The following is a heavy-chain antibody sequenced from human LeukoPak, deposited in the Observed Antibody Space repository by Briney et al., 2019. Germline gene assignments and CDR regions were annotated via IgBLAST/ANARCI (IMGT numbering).Heavy chain of an antibody. CDR3: AKDRMDPVNY. V-gene: IGHV3-23*01. D-gene: IGHD2-2*03. CDR2: ITGSGDRT. J-gene: IGHJ4*02. Sequence: GGSPRLSCAASGFTFTNHGMSWVRQALGKGLEWVSAITGSGDRTYYADSVKGRFTISRDNSKNTLYLQMNSLRAEDTALYYCAKDRMDPVNYWGQGTLVTVSS. CDR1: GFTFTNHG.